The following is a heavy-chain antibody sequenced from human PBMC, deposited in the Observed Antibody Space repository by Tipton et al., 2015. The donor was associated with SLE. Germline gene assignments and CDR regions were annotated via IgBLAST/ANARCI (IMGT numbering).Heavy chain of an antibody. CDR3: ARGIVGAHY. D-gene: IGHD1-26*01. J-gene: IGHJ4*02. CDR2: IYHSGST. Sequence: TLSLTCTVSGYSISSGYYWGWIRQPPGKGLEWIGSIYHSGSTYYNPSLKSRVTISVDTSKNQFSLKLSSVTAADTAVYYCARGIVGAHYWGQGTLVTVSS. CDR1: GYSISSGYY. V-gene: IGHV4-38-2*02.